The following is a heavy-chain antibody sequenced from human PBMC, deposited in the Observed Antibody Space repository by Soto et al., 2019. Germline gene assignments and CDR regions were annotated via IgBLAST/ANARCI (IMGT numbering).Heavy chain of an antibody. J-gene: IGHJ5*02. CDR3: ARLSGDSGSPRGFDP. D-gene: IGHD1-26*01. CDR2: IYPGDSDT. Sequence: GESLKISCKGSGYSFTSYWIGWVRQMPGKGLEWMGIIYPGDSDTRYSPSFQGQVTISADKSISTAHLQWSSPKASDTAMYYCARLSGDSGSPRGFDPWGQGTLVTVSS. CDR1: GYSFTSYW. V-gene: IGHV5-51*01.